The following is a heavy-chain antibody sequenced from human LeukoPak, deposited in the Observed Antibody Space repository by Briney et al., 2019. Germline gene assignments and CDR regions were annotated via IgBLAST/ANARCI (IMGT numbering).Heavy chain of an antibody. Sequence: ASVKVSCKASGYTFTSYDINWVRQATGQGLEWMGWMNPNSGTPGSAQKFQGRVTMTSNTSISTAYMELSSLRSEDTAVYCCARAPGGVLRYFDWLLSDYYYYMDVWGKGSTVTISS. CDR3: ARAPGGVLRYFDWLLSDYYYYMDV. D-gene: IGHD3-9*01. CDR2: MNPNSGTP. V-gene: IGHV1-8*02. J-gene: IGHJ6*03. CDR1: GYTFTSYD.